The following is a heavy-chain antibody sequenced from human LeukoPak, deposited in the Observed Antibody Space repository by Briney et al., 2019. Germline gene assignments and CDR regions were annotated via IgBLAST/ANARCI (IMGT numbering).Heavy chain of an antibody. CDR2: IYHSGST. Sequence: SETLSLTCTVSGGSMKSFYWNWIRQPPGKGLEWIGEIYHSGSTNYNPSLKSRVTISMDKSKNQLSLKLSSVTAADTAVYYCARLDGDNNWFDPWGQGTLVTVSS. CDR3: ARLDGDNNWFDP. CDR1: GGSMKSFY. J-gene: IGHJ5*02. V-gene: IGHV4-59*12. D-gene: IGHD4-17*01.